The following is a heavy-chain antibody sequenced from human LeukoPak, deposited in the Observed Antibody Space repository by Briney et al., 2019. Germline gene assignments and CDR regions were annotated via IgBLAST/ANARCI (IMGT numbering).Heavy chain of an antibody. CDR2: ISPNSGLT. V-gene: IGHV1-2*02. CDR1: GYTFSGYY. J-gene: IGHJ4*02. CDR3: ARGFVVVIATHPPDY. Sequence: ASVKVSCKATGYTFSGYYIHWVRQAPGQGLEWMGRISPNSGLTNYTQKFQGRVTMTRDASTSTAFMELSRLRSDDTAVYYCARGFVVVIATHPPDYWGQGTLVTVSS. D-gene: IGHD2-21*01.